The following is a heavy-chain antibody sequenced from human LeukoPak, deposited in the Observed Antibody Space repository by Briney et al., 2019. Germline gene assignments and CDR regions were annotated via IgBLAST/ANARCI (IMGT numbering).Heavy chain of an antibody. CDR2: ISYDGSNK. Sequence: GGSLRLSCAASGFTFSSYAMHWVRQAPGKGLEWVAVISYDGSNKYYADSVKGRFTISRDNSKNTLYLQMNSLRAEDTAVYYCASPLWFGELLFESWGQGTLVTVSS. D-gene: IGHD3-10*01. CDR3: ASPLWFGELLFES. CDR1: GFTFSSYA. J-gene: IGHJ4*02. V-gene: IGHV3-30-3*01.